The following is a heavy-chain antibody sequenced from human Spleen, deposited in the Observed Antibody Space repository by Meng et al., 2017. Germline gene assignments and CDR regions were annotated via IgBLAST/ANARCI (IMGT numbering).Heavy chain of an antibody. J-gene: IGHJ4*02. D-gene: IGHD6-19*01. CDR2: IYHGGDT. CDR3: ASWIYSCGWQ. Sequence: QMRLQDPGPGLVKPSGPLSLTCVVSGGSISSIDWWSWVRQPPGKGLEWIGEIYHGGDTNYNPSLKSRVTIAIDKSKNQFSLKLSSVTAADTAVYYCASWIYSCGWQWGQGALVTVSS. CDR1: GGSISSIDW. V-gene: IGHV4/OR15-8*02.